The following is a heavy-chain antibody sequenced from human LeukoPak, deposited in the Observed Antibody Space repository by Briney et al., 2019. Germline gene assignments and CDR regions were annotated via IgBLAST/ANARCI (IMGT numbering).Heavy chain of an antibody. Sequence: SVKVSCKASGGTFSSYAISWVRQAPGQGLEGMGGIIPIFGTANYAQKFQGRVTITADESTSTAYMELSSLRSEDTAVYYCAREWAYCSDGVCYSYYFDYWGQGTLVTVSS. CDR2: IIPIFGTA. J-gene: IGHJ4*02. CDR1: GGTFSSYA. CDR3: AREWAYCSDGVCYSYYFDY. V-gene: IGHV1-69*01. D-gene: IGHD2-8*01.